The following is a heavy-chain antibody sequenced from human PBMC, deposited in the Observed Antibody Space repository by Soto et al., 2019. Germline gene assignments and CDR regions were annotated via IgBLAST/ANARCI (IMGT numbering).Heavy chain of an antibody. CDR3: ATAEHCTGVRCYPPDY. D-gene: IGHD2-15*01. V-gene: IGHV1-24*01. J-gene: IGHJ4*02. CDR2: FDPEDGET. CDR1: GYTLTELS. Sequence: ASVKVSCKVSGYTLTELSTHWVRQAPGKGQEWTGGFDPEDGETIYAQKFQGRVTMTEDTSTDTAYMELSPLRSEDPSVSCCATAEHCTGVRCYPPDYCGQ.